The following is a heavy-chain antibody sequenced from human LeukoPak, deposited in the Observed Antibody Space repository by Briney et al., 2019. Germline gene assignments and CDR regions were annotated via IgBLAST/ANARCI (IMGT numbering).Heavy chain of an antibody. CDR1: GGSISSYY. J-gene: IGHJ4*02. Sequence: SETLSLTCTVSGGSISSYYWSWIRQPPGKGLEWIGYIYYSGSTNYNPSLKSRVTISVDMSKNQFSLKLSSVTAADTAVYYCARTLYGSGSYFDYWGQGTLVTVSS. V-gene: IGHV4-59*01. CDR2: IYYSGST. D-gene: IGHD3-10*01. CDR3: ARTLYGSGSYFDY.